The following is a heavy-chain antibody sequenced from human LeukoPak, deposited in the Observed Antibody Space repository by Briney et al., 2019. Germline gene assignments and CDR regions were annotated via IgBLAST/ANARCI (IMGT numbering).Heavy chain of an antibody. CDR2: ISSSGKS. CDR1: GGSISTTDFD. Sequence: PSETLSLTCAVSGGSISTTDFDWAWIRQPPGQGLEWIATISSSGKSYYNPYLMSRVTISVDTSKNQLSLDVTSVTAADTGLFYCARFKGGTGFDYWGRGILVIVS. V-gene: IGHV4-39*01. D-gene: IGHD1-26*01. CDR3: ARFKGGTGFDY. J-gene: IGHJ4*02.